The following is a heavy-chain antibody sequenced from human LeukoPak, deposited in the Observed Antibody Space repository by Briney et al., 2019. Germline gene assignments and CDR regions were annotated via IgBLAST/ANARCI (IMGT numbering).Heavy chain of an antibody. V-gene: IGHV3-23*01. Sequence: GGSLRLSCAASGLTFTNYGMTWVRQAPGKGLEWVSSISGDGSDTYYADSVKGRFTISRDNSKNTLYVQMVSLRAEDTATYYCAGSRVWWAHDYWGQGTLVTVSS. J-gene: IGHJ4*02. CDR1: GLTFTNYG. CDR2: ISGDGSDT. CDR3: AGSRVWWAHDY. D-gene: IGHD6-19*01.